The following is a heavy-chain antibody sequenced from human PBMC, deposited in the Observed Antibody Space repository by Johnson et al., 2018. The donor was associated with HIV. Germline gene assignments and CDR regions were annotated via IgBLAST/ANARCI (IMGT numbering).Heavy chain of an antibody. CDR2: ISYDGTNK. Sequence: QVQLVESGGGVVQPGRSLRLSCAASGFTFSNYAIHWVRQPPGKGLEWVAVISYDGTNKYYADSVKGRFTISRDNSKNSLYLQMNSLRAEDTAVYYCARDHTMIVWGGAFDIWGQGTMVTVSS. V-gene: IGHV3-30-3*01. CDR1: GFTFSNYA. CDR3: ARDHTMIVWGGAFDI. J-gene: IGHJ3*02. D-gene: IGHD3-22*01.